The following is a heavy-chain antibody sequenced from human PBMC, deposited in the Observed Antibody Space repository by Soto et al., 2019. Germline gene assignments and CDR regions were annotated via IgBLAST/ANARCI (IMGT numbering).Heavy chain of an antibody. D-gene: IGHD2-2*01. CDR3: ARVDVLVPAAIVGPNWFDP. CDR1: GYTFTSYG. J-gene: IGHJ5*02. Sequence: ASVKVSCKASGYTFTSYGISWVRQAPGQGLEWMGWISAYNGNTKYAQKLQGRVTMTTDTSTSTAYMELRSLRSDDTAVYYCARVDVLVPAAIVGPNWFDPWGQGTLVTVSS. V-gene: IGHV1-18*01. CDR2: ISAYNGNT.